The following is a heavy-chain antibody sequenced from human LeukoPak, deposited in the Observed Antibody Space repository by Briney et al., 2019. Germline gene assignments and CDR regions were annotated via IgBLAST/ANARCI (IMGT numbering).Heavy chain of an antibody. CDR2: ISAFSGNT. D-gene: IGHD6-19*01. Sequence: ASVKVSCRASGYIFINYGINWVRQAPGQGLEWMGWISAFSGNTNYAQKFQGRVTTTTDTSTSTAYMELRSLRSDDTAVYYCARGGPTSRIAVAGRHFDYWGQGTLVTVSS. CDR1: GYIFINYG. V-gene: IGHV1-18*01. J-gene: IGHJ4*02. CDR3: ARGGPTSRIAVAGRHFDY.